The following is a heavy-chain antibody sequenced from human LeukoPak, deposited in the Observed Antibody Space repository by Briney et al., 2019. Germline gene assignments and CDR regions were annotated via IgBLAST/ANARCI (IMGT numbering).Heavy chain of an antibody. V-gene: IGHV4-61*01. CDR2: IYYSGST. CDR1: GGSIRSSYYY. J-gene: IGHJ4*02. CDR3: ARAGWYSGSYNDY. D-gene: IGHD1-26*01. Sequence: RPSETLSLTCTVSGGSIRSSYYYWSWIRQPPGKGLEWIGYIYYSGSTNYNPSLKSRVTISVDTSKNQFSLKLSSVTAADTAVYYCARAGWYSGSYNDYWGQGTLVTVSS.